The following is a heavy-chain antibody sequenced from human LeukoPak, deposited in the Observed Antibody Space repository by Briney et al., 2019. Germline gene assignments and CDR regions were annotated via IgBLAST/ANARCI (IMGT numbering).Heavy chain of an antibody. CDR2: ILYDGTNK. CDR3: ATGLISPENTFDI. CDR1: GFTLSSFA. V-gene: IGHV3-30-3*01. J-gene: IGHJ3*02. D-gene: IGHD3-10*01. Sequence: GGSLRLSCAASGFTLSSFALHWVRQAPGKDLEWVAVILYDGTNKYYADSVKGRFTISRDNSKNTLYLQMSSLRAEDTAVYYCATGLISPENTFDIWGQGTMVTVSS.